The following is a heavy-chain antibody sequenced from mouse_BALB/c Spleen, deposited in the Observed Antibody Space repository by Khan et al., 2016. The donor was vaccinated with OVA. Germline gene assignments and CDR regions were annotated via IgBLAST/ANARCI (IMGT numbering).Heavy chain of an antibody. J-gene: IGHJ4*01. Sequence: VQLKQSGPELVKPGASVKISCKTSGYTFPEYTVHWVKQSLGKSLDWIGVINPKNGGTAYNQKFKGKATLTVDKSSSTAYMEFRSLTSADAAVYECVRDAGRVWGQGTSVTVAS. CDR2: INPKNGGT. V-gene: IGHV1-18*01. CDR3: VRDAGRV. CDR1: GYTFPEYT.